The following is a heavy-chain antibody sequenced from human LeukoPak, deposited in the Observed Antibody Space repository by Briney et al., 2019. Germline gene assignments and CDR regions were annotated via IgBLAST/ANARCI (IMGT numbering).Heavy chain of an antibody. CDR3: ARDPRRGRTQFDY. CDR2: IYTSGST. D-gene: IGHD3-16*01. J-gene: IGHJ4*02. Sequence: SETLSLTCTVSGGSISSGSYYWSWIRQPAGEGLEWIGRIYTSGSTNYNPSLKSRVTISVDTSKNQFSLKLSSVTAADTAVYYCARDPRRGRTQFDYWGQGTLVTVSS. V-gene: IGHV4-61*02. CDR1: GGSISSGSYY.